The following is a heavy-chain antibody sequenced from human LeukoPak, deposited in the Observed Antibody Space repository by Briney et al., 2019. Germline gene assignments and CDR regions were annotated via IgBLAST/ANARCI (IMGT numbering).Heavy chain of an antibody. D-gene: IGHD3-10*01. CDR3: ARAGRWDTSIDY. CDR2: IKQDGSEK. J-gene: IGHJ4*02. V-gene: IGHV3-7*04. CDR1: GFTFSNYW. Sequence: GGSLRLSCAASGFTFSNYWMDWVRQAPGKGLEWVAHIKQDGSEKYYVDSVKGRFTISRDNAKNSLYLQVNSLRDEDTAVYYCARAGRWDTSIDYWGQGTLVTVSS.